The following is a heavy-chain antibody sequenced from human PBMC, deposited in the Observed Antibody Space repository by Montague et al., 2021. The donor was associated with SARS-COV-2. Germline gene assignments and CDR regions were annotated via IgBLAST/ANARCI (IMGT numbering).Heavy chain of an antibody. CDR1: GFTFSSYE. CDR2: ISSSGSTI. J-gene: IGHJ6*02. Sequence: SLRLSCAASGFTFSSYEMNWVRQAPGKGLEWVSYISSSGSTIYYADSVKGRFTISRDNAKNSLYLQMNSLRAEDTAIYYCASDSGIKIPDYYYSMDVWGQGTTVTVCS. D-gene: IGHD6-25*01. CDR3: ASDSGIKIPDYYYSMDV. V-gene: IGHV3-48*03.